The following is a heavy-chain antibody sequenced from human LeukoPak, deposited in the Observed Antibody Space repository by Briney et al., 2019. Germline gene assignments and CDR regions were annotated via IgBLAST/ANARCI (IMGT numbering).Heavy chain of an antibody. CDR1: GDSISSYY. Sequence: SETLSLTCTVSGDSISSYYWNWIRQPPGKGLEWIGYIYYSGSTNYNPSLKSRVTISVDTSKNQFSLNLTSVTAADTAVYYCARFTPQGYGWGGYNRFDPWGQGTLVTVSS. J-gene: IGHJ5*02. V-gene: IGHV4-59*01. D-gene: IGHD3-16*01. CDR2: IYYSGST. CDR3: ARFTPQGYGWGGYNRFDP.